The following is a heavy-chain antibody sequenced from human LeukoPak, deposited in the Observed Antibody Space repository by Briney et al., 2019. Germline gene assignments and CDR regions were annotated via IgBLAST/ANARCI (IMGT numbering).Heavy chain of an antibody. CDR1: GFSLIDYN. J-gene: IGHJ4*02. Sequence: GGSLRLSCAASGFSLIDYNMNWVRQAPGKGLEWISYISSSSSTRHYADSVKGRFTISRDNAKNSVFLQIDSLRAEETAVYYCARETSIVGVTGGGFDYWGQGSLVTVSS. V-gene: IGHV3-48*04. CDR2: ISSSSSTR. CDR3: ARETSIVGVTGGGFDY. D-gene: IGHD1-26*01.